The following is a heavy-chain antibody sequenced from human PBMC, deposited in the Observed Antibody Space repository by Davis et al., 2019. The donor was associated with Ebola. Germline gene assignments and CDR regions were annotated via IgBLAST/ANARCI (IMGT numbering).Heavy chain of an antibody. CDR1: GASISGYF. V-gene: IGHV4-59*01. J-gene: IGHJ6*03. D-gene: IGHD2-2*01. CDR3: ATSTYCSSTSCYYNYYMDV. CDR2: LYYNGNT. Sequence: PSETLSLTCTVSGASISGYFWSWIRQPPGKELEWIGYLYYNGNTKYNPSLKSRVTISVDTSKTQFSLKLSSVTAADTAVYYCATSTYCSSTSCYYNYYMDVWGKGTTVTVSS.